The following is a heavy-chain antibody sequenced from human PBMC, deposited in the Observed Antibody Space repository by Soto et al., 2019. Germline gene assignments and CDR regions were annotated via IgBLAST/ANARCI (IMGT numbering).Heavy chain of an antibody. J-gene: IGHJ5*02. D-gene: IGHD3-9*01. V-gene: IGHV1-8*01. Sequence: ASVKVSCKASGYTFTSYDINWVRQATGQGLEWMGWMNPNSGNTGYAQKFQGRVTMTRNTSISTAYMELSSLRSEDTAVYYCGRGFSYYDFLTGFFLPPPWFDPWGKGPLVTVP. CDR3: GRGFSYYDFLTGFFLPPPWFDP. CDR1: GYTFTSYD. CDR2: MNPNSGNT.